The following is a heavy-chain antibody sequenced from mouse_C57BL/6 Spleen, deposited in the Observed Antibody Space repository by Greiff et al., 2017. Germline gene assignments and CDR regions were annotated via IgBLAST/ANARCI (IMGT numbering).Heavy chain of an antibody. D-gene: IGHD1-1*01. J-gene: IGHJ4*01. CDR1: GFSLTSYG. Sequence: VQGVESGPGLVQPSQSLSITCTVSGFSLTSYGVHWVRQSPGKGLEWLGVIWRGGSTDYNAAFMSRLSITKDNSKSQVFFKMNSLQADDTAIYYCAKNPYYYGSSYGMDYWGQGTSVTVSS. CDR2: IWRGGST. V-gene: IGHV2-5*01. CDR3: AKNPYYYGSSYGMDY.